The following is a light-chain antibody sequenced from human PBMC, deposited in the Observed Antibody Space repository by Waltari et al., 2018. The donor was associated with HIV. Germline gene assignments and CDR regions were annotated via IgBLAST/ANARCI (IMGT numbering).Light chain of an antibody. J-gene: IGLJ2*01. V-gene: IGLV3-19*01. CDR1: SLRSSY. CDR3: NSRDISGNHVV. CDR2: GKN. Sequence: SSELTQDPAVSVALGQTVRITCQGDSLRSSYARWYQQKPGQAPVLVIYGKNNRPSGIPDRFSGSSSGNTASLTITGAQAEDEADYYCNSRDISGNHVVFGGGTKLTVL.